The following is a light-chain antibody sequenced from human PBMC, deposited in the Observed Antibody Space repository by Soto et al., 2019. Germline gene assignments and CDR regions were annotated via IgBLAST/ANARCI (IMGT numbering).Light chain of an antibody. CDR3: QQFYSYPLT. CDR1: QDISNY. V-gene: IGKV1-9*01. Sequence: DIQWTQSPSFLSASVGDRVTIPCRASQDISNYLAWYQQKPGKAPKLLIYAASTLQSGVPSRFSGRGSGTEFTLTISSLQPEDFATYYCQQFYSYPLTFGGGTKVDI. J-gene: IGKJ4*01. CDR2: AAS.